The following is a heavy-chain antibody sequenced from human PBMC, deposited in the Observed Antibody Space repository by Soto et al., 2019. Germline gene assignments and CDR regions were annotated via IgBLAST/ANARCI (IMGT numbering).Heavy chain of an antibody. Sequence: GESLKISCEASGYSFSSYWIGWVRQMPGKGLEWMGIIYPGDSDTKYSPSVQGQVTISADRSISTAYLQWTSLKASDTAMYYCARSKRGAYSIGWYSLSGYYNYGIDVWGQGTKVTVSS. CDR3: ARSKRGAYSIGWYSLSGYYNYGIDV. CDR1: GYSFSSYW. CDR2: IYPGDSDT. D-gene: IGHD6-19*01. V-gene: IGHV5-51*01. J-gene: IGHJ6*02.